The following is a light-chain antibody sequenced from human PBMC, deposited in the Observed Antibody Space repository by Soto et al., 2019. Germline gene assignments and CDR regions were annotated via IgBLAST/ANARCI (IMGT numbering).Light chain of an antibody. CDR3: SSYTSSSTRNVV. J-gene: IGLJ2*01. V-gene: IGLV2-14*01. CDR1: SSDVGLYNY. Sequence: QSALTQPASVSGSPGQSITISCTGTSSDVGLYNYVSWYQQHPGKAPKLMIYEVSNRPSGVSNRISGSKSGNTASLTISGLQAEDEADYYCSSYTSSSTRNVVFGGGTKVTVL. CDR2: EVS.